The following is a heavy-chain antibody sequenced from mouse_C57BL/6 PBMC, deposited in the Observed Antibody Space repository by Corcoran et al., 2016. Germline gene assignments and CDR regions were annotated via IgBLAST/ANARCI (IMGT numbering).Heavy chain of an antibody. CDR1: GYTFTTYG. Sequence: QIQLVQSGPELKKPGETVKISCKASGYTFTTYGMSWVKQAPGKGLKWMGWINTYSGVPAYADDFKGRFAFSLETSASTAYLQINNLKNEDTATYFCARTFLSTTVEAWYFDVWGTGTTVTVSS. D-gene: IGHD1-1*01. J-gene: IGHJ1*03. V-gene: IGHV9-3*01. CDR3: ARTFLSTTVEAWYFDV. CDR2: INTYSGVP.